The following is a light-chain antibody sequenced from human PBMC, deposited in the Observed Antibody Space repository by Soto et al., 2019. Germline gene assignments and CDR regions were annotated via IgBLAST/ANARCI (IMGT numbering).Light chain of an antibody. CDR2: GAS. Sequence: EVMMTQSPATLSVSPGERATLSCRASQSVRNSYLAWYQQKPGQPPRLLIYGASTRATGIPAWFSGSGSGTDFTLTISSLQSEDFAVYYCQQYSAWPLTFGGGTKVEI. V-gene: IGKV3-15*01. CDR3: QQYSAWPLT. J-gene: IGKJ4*01. CDR1: QSVRNSY.